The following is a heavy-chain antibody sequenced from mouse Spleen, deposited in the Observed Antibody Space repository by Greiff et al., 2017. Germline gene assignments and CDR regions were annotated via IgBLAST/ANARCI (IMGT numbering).Heavy chain of an antibody. CDR1: GYTFTSYW. CDR3: ARGNYYYGSSPFAY. D-gene: IGHD1-1*01. V-gene: IGHV1-52*01. Sequence: VQLQQPGAELVRPGSSVKLSCKASGYTFTSYWMHWVKQRPIQGLEWIGNIDPSDSETHYNQKFKDKATLTVDKSSSTAYMQLSSLTSEDSAVYYCARGNYYYGSSPFAYWGQGTLVTVSA. CDR2: IDPSDSET. J-gene: IGHJ3*01.